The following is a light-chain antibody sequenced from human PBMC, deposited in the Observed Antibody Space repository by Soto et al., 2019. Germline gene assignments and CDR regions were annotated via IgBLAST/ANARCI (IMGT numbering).Light chain of an antibody. CDR2: RAS. CDR1: QSVRDN. J-gene: IGKJ2*01. Sequence: EILLTQSPGALAVSPGEVATLSCRTSQSVRDNLAWYQQKPGQAPRLLIYRASIRATGVPARFSGSGPGTEFTLTISGLQSEDVSIYFCQHYNFWPHSFGQGTKVDIK. V-gene: IGKV3-15*01. CDR3: QHYNFWPHS.